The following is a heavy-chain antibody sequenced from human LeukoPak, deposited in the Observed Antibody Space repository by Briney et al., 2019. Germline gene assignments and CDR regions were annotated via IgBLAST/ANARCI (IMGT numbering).Heavy chain of an antibody. J-gene: IGHJ4*02. Sequence: GGSLRLSCAASGFTFSSYAMHWVRQAPGKGLEWVAVISYDGSNKYYADSVKGRFTISRDNSKNTLYLQMNSLRGEDTAVYYCARDRKGGSGWTLFDYWGQGTLVTVSS. CDR1: GFTFSSYA. CDR2: ISYDGSNK. D-gene: IGHD6-19*01. V-gene: IGHV3-30-3*01. CDR3: ARDRKGGSGWTLFDY.